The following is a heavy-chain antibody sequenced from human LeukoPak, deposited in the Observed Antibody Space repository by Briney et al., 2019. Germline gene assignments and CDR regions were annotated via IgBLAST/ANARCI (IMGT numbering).Heavy chain of an antibody. J-gene: IGHJ4*02. CDR3: AKDTDIGAAGYYFDY. D-gene: IGHD6-13*01. CDR2: ILYDGSNK. V-gene: IGHV3-30*02. CDR1: GFSFSSYG. Sequence: GGSLRLSCAASGFSFSSYGLHWVRQAPGKGLEWVAFILYDGSNKCYADSVKGRFTISRDNSKNTLYLQMNSLRSEDTAIYYCAKDTDIGAAGYYFDYWGQGTLVTVSS.